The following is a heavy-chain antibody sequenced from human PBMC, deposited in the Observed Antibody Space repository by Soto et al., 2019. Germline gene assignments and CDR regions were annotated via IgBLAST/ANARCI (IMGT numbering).Heavy chain of an antibody. V-gene: IGHV4-31*03. D-gene: IGHD3-10*01. CDR2: IYYSGST. CDR3: ARGSGSYYEGWFDP. CDR1: GGSISSGGYY. Sequence: SETLSLTCTVSGGSISSGGYYWSWIRQHPGKGLEWIGYIYYSGSTYYNPSLKSRVTISVDTSKNQFSLKLSSVTAADTAVYYCARGSGSYYEGWFDPWGQGTLVTVSS. J-gene: IGHJ5*02.